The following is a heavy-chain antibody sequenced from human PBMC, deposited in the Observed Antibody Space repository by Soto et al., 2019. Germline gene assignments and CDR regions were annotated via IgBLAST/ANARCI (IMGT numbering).Heavy chain of an antibody. CDR1: GFTFSSYA. Sequence: PGGSLRLSCAASGFTFSSYAMSWVRQAPGKGLEWVSAISGSGGSTYYADSVKGRFTISRDNSKNTLYLQMKSLRAEDTAVYYCAKDLLGGLWFGELAAFDIWGQGTMVTVSS. V-gene: IGHV3-23*01. CDR2: ISGSGGST. J-gene: IGHJ3*02. CDR3: AKDLLGGLWFGELAAFDI. D-gene: IGHD3-10*01.